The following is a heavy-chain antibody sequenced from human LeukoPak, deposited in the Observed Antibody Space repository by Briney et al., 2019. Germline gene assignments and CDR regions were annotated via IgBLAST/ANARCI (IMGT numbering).Heavy chain of an antibody. J-gene: IGHJ5*02. Sequence: AASVKVSCKVSGYTLTELSMHWVRQAPGKGVEWMGGFDPEDGETIYAQKFQGRVTMTEDTSTDTAYMELSSLRSEDTAVYYCATYDYGDYNWFDPWGQGTLVTVSS. CDR1: GYTLTELS. CDR2: FDPEDGET. V-gene: IGHV1-24*01. CDR3: ATYDYGDYNWFDP. D-gene: IGHD4-17*01.